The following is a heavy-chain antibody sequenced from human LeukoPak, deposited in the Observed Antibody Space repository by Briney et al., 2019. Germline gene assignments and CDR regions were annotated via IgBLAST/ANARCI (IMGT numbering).Heavy chain of an antibody. CDR1: GGSISSYY. J-gene: IGHJ6*03. CDR3: ARIVYSSFRNYYCYYMDV. Sequence: KPSETLSLTCTVSGGSISSYYWSWIRQPAGKGLEWIGRIYTSGSTNYNPSLKSRVTMSVGTSKNQFSLKLSSVTAADTAVYYCARIVYSSFRNYYCYYMDVWGKGTTVTVSS. D-gene: IGHD6-6*01. CDR2: IYTSGST. V-gene: IGHV4-4*07.